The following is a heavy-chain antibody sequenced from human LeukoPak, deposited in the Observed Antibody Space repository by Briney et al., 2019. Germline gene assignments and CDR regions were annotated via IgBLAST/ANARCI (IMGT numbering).Heavy chain of an antibody. Sequence: PGRSLRLSCAASGFIFSSYGMHWVRQAPGKGLEWVAVVSYDGSSKYYADSVKGRFTISRDNSKNTLYLQMNSLRAEDTAVYYCAKKKGGYKYDDFFDFWGQGTLVTASS. CDR1: GFIFSSYG. CDR2: VSYDGSSK. V-gene: IGHV3-30*18. J-gene: IGHJ4*02. D-gene: IGHD5-24*01. CDR3: AKKKGGYKYDDFFDF.